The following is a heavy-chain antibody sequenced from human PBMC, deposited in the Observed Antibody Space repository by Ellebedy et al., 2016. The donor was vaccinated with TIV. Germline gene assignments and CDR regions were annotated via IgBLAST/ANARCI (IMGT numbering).Heavy chain of an antibody. CDR3: SRAVRDGNNGAHFDN. J-gene: IGHJ4*02. D-gene: IGHD5-24*01. Sequence: PGGSLRLSCAASGFNFSNYFMSWVRQAPGKGLEWVSFISTLSGYTHYRDSVKGRFTISRDNAETSLYLQISSLRAEDTAIYHCSRAVRDGNNGAHFDNWGQGTLVSVSS. CDR1: GFNFSNYF. CDR2: ISTLSGYT. V-gene: IGHV3-11*06.